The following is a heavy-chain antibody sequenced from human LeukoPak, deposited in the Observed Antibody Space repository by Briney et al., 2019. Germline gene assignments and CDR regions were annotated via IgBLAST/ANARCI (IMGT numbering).Heavy chain of an antibody. CDR3: ARGYNYANDFDS. J-gene: IGHJ4*02. CDR2: ITSDGTAT. V-gene: IGHV3-74*01. CDR1: GFTFSNYW. D-gene: IGHD5-24*01. Sequence: GGSLRLSCVASGFTFSNYWMHWVRQAPGKGLVWVSRITSDGTATTYADSVKGRFTISRDNAKNTLYLQMNSLRVEDTALYYCARGYNYANDFDSWGQGTLVSVAS.